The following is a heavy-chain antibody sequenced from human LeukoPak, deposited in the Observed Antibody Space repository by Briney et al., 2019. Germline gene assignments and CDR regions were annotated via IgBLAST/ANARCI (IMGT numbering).Heavy chain of an antibody. Sequence: SETLSLTCTVSGGSVSSSSYYWGWIRQPPGKGLEWIGTVNHDGTTYHNPSLKSRVTISVDTSKNQFSLKLSSVTAADTAEYYCARVQDTTTGHFDYWGQGTLVTVSS. D-gene: IGHD1/OR15-1a*01. CDR2: VNHDGTT. V-gene: IGHV4-39*07. CDR1: GGSVSSSSYY. CDR3: ARVQDTTTGHFDY. J-gene: IGHJ4*02.